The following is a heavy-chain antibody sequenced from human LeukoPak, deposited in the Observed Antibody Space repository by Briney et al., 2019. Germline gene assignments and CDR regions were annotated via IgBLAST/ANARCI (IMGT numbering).Heavy chain of an antibody. J-gene: IGHJ5*02. CDR3: ARGGYSYGYGWVWFDP. D-gene: IGHD5-18*01. V-gene: IGHV1-2*02. CDR2: ISAYSGGT. CDR1: GYTFTSYG. Sequence: ASVKVSCKASGYTFTSYGISWVRQAPGQGLEWMGWISAYSGGTNYAQKFQGRVTMTRNTSISTAYMELSRLRSDDTAVYYCARGGYSYGYGWVWFDPWGQGTLVTVSS.